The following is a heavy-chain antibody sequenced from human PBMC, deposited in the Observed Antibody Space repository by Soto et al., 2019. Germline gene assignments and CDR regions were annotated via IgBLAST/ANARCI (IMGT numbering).Heavy chain of an antibody. V-gene: IGHV3-30-3*01. CDR2: ISYDENNR. D-gene: IGHD2-8*01. J-gene: IGHJ6*02. CDR1: GFTFRSYA. CDR3: VRDGASLINLFFGMDV. Sequence: PGGSLRLSCAASGFTFRSYAMHWVRQAPGKGLEWVATISYDENNRYYTDSVKGRFTISRDNSKNTVYLQVNSLRDEDTAVYYCVRDGASLINLFFGMDVWGQGTTVTVAS.